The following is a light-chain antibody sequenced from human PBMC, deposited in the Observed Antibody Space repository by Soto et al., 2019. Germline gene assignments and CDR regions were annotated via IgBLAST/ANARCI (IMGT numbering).Light chain of an antibody. Sequence: EIVLTQSPGTLCLSPGERATLSCRASQSVSSSYLAWYQQKPGQAPRLLIYGASSSATGIPDRFSGSGSGTDFTLTISRLEPEDFAVYYCQQYGSSPLTFVQGTKVEI. CDR1: QSVSSSY. CDR2: GAS. J-gene: IGKJ1*01. CDR3: QQYGSSPLT. V-gene: IGKV3-20*01.